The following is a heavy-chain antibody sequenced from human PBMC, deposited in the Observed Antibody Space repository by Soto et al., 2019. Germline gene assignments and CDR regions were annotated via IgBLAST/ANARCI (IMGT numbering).Heavy chain of an antibody. CDR2: ISGSGGST. CDR3: AGGSGWYNAFDI. V-gene: IGHV3-23*01. Sequence: EVQLLESGGGLVQPGGSLRLSCAASGFTFSNYAMSWVRQAPGKGLEWVSVISGSGGSTYYADSVKGRFTISRDNSKNTLYLQMNSLRAEDTAVCYCAGGSGWYNAFDIWGQGTMVTVSS. CDR1: GFTFSNYA. J-gene: IGHJ3*02. D-gene: IGHD6-19*01.